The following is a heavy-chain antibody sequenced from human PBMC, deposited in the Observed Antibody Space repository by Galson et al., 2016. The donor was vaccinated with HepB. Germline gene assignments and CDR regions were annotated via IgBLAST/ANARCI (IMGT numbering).Heavy chain of an antibody. V-gene: IGHV1-69*13. J-gene: IGHJ3*02. Sequence: SVKVSCKASGGTFNNYAISWVRQAPGQGLEWMGGIIPFFGTTNYAQRFQGRITITADGSTTTVYMELSRMGSEETAVYFCAGDDYHGSVARYEERAFDNWGQGTLVTVSS. CDR3: AGDDYHGSVARYEERAFDN. CDR2: IIPFFGTT. CDR1: GGTFNNYA. D-gene: IGHD3-22*01.